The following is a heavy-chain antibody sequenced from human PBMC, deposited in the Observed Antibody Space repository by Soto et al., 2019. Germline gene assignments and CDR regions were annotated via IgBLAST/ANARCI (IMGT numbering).Heavy chain of an antibody. CDR2: ISYDGSNK. Sequence: GGSLRLSCAASGFTFSSYGMHWVRQAPGKGLEWVAVISYDGSNKYYADSVKGRFTISRDNSKNTLYLQMNSLRAEDTAVYYCAKDVGYYDSSGLYYYGMDVWGQGTTVTVSS. V-gene: IGHV3-30*18. D-gene: IGHD3-22*01. J-gene: IGHJ6*02. CDR1: GFTFSSYG. CDR3: AKDVGYYDSSGLYYYGMDV.